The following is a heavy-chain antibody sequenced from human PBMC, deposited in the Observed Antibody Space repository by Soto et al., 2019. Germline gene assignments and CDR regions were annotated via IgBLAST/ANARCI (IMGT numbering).Heavy chain of an antibody. V-gene: IGHV3-9*01. CDR1: GFTFDDYA. D-gene: IGHD6-13*01. CDR3: AKDMVSAAAGDYYFDY. Sequence: EVQLVESGGGLVQPGRSLRLSCAASGFTFDDYAMHWVRQAPGKGLEWVSGISWNSGSIGYADSVKGRFTISRDNAKNSLYLQMNSLRAEDTALYYYAKDMVSAAAGDYYFDYWGQGTLVTVSS. CDR2: ISWNSGSI. J-gene: IGHJ4*02.